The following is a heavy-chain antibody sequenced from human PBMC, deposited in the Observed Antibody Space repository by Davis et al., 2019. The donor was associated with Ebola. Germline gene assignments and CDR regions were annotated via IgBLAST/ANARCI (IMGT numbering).Heavy chain of an antibody. CDR1: GCTFSTYA. CDR3: ASPRVAGYYYGMDV. Sequence: AASVKVSCKASGCTFSTYAISWVRQAPGQGLEWMGGIIPIFGTANYAQKFQGRVTITADESTSTAYMELSSLRSEDTAVYYCASPRVAGYYYGMDVWGQGTTVTVSS. J-gene: IGHJ6*02. D-gene: IGHD3-10*01. V-gene: IGHV1-69*13. CDR2: IIPIFGTA.